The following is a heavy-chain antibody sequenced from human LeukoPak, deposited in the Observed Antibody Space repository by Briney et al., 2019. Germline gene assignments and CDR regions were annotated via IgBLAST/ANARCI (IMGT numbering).Heavy chain of an antibody. CDR3: ARSLIAVAGPYYFDF. CDR2: ISAYNGDT. J-gene: IGHJ4*02. V-gene: IGHV1-18*01. Sequence: ASVRVSCKAADYTFTDYGISWVRQAPGQGPEWMGWISAYNGDTKYVQKFQDRVTMTTDTSTTKAYMELRRLRSDDTAVYYCARSLIAVAGPYYFDFWGQGTLVTVSS. D-gene: IGHD6-19*01. CDR1: DYTFTDYG.